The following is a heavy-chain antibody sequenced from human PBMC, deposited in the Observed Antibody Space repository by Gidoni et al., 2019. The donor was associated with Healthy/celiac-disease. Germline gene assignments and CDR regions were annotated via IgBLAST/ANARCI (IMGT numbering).Heavy chain of an antibody. CDR2: LNHRGST. D-gene: IGHD3-10*01. V-gene: IGHV4-34*01. CDR3: ARGFPSWFGEPRRPLDY. J-gene: IGHJ4*02. CDR1: VGSFSGYY. Sequence: QVQLQQWGAGLLKPSETLSLTCAVDVGSFSGYYWSWIRQPPGKGLEWIGELNHRGSTNYSPSLKSRVTISVDTSKNQFSLKLSSVTAADTAVYYCARGFPSWFGEPRRPLDYWGQGTLVTVSS.